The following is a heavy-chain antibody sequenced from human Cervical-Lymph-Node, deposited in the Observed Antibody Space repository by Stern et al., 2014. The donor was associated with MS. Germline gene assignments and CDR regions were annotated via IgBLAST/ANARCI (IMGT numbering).Heavy chain of an antibody. V-gene: IGHV4-31*03. CDR1: GASISTVGYY. CDR3: ARSDRLWGSFDY. CDR2: ISYIGST. J-gene: IGHJ4*02. Sequence: QLQLQESGPGLVKPSQTLSLTCTVSGASISTVGYYWSCIRQHPGKGLEWIGYISYIGSTYCNPSIKSRVSISADTSKNQFSLNLTSVTAADAALYYCARSDRLWGSFDYWGQGTLVAVSS. D-gene: IGHD3-16*01.